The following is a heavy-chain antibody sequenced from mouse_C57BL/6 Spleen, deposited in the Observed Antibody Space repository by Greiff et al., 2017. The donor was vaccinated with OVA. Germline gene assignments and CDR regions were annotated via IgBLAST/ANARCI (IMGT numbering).Heavy chain of an antibody. CDR3: AREGGPTVVATDFDY. Sequence: QVQLQQSGPELVKPGASVKISCKASGYSFTSYYIHWVKQRPGQGLEWIGWIYPGSGNTKYNEKFKGKATLTADTSSSTAYMQLSSLTSEDSAVYYCAREGGPTVVATDFDYWGQGTTLTVSS. D-gene: IGHD1-1*01. J-gene: IGHJ2*01. V-gene: IGHV1-66*01. CDR2: IYPGSGNT. CDR1: GYSFTSYY.